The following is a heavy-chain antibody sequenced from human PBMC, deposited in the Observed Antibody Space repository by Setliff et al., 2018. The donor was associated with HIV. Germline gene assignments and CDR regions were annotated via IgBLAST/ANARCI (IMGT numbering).Heavy chain of an antibody. V-gene: IGHV4-39*01. D-gene: IGHD1-26*01. CDR3: ARQVGEGKWYLDS. CDR1: GVSVNNDEDY. Sequence: PSETLSLTCAVSGVSVNNDEDYWGWIRQPPGKGLEWIAIIHQSGTAHKRPSLKSRVTISIDTSENLFSLKLSGVTAADTAIYYCARQVGEGKWYLDSWGHGTLVTVSS. J-gene: IGHJ4*01. CDR2: IHQSGTA.